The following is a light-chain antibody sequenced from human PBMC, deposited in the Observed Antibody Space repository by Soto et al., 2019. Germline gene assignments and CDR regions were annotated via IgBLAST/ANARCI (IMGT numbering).Light chain of an antibody. V-gene: IGKV3-11*01. J-gene: IGKJ1*01. CDR2: DAS. CDR1: QSISSQ. Sequence: EIVLTHSPATLSLSPWEIATLSCRASQSISSQLAWYQQKPGQAPRLLIHDASNRATGIPARFSGSGSSTDFTLTISCLQSEDFATYYCQQYYSYPRTFGQGTKVDNK. CDR3: QQYYSYPRT.